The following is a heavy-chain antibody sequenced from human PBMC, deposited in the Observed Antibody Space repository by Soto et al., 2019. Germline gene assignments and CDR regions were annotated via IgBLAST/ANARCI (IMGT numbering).Heavy chain of an antibody. D-gene: IGHD3-22*01. CDR1: GYTFTSYD. CDR2: MNPNSGNT. V-gene: IGHV1-8*01. Sequence: GASVKVSCKASGYTFTSYDINWVRQATGQGLEWMGWMNPNSGNTGYAQKFQGRVTMTRNTSISTAYMELSSLRSEDTAVYYCASHYDSSGYYYRGLDYWGQGTLVTVSS. J-gene: IGHJ4*02. CDR3: ASHYDSSGYYYRGLDY.